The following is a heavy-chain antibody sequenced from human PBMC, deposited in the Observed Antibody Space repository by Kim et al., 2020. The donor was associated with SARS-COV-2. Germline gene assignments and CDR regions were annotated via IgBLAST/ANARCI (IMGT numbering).Heavy chain of an antibody. CDR1: GGSISSSSYY. J-gene: IGHJ4*02. CDR2: IYYSGST. Sequence: SETLSLTCTVSGGSISSSSYYWGWIRQPPGKGLEWIGSIYYSGSTYYNPSLKSRVTISVDTSKNQFSLKLSSVTAADTAVYYCARSSVAGGDFDYWGQGTLVTVSS. V-gene: IGHV4-39*01. CDR3: ARSSVAGGDFDY. D-gene: IGHD3-16*01.